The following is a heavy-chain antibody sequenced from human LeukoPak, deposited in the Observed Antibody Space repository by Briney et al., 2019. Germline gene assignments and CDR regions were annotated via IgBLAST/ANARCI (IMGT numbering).Heavy chain of an antibody. CDR1: GYTFSSYA. V-gene: IGHV3-23*01. D-gene: IGHD3-10*01. Sequence: GGSLRLSCAASGYTFSSYAMSWVRQAPGKGLEWVSAISGSGGSTYYADSVKGRFTISRDNSKNTLYLQMNSLRAEDTAVYYCAKIGVGPLQIDYWGQGTLVTVSS. CDR2: ISGSGGST. J-gene: IGHJ4*02. CDR3: AKIGVGPLQIDY.